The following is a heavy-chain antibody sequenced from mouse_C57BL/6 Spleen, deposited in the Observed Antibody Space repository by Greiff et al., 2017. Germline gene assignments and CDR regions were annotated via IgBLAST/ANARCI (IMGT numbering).Heavy chain of an antibody. D-gene: IGHD2-1*01. CDR1: GFTFTDYY. J-gene: IGHJ2*01. CDR3: ARDYGNYFFDY. CDR2: IRNKANGYTT. Sequence: EVNVVESGGGLVQPGGSLSLSCAASGFTFTDYYMSWVRQPPGKALEWLGFIRNKANGYTTEYSASVKGRFTISRDNSQSILYLQMNALRAEDSATYYCARDYGNYFFDYWGQGTTLTVSS. V-gene: IGHV7-3*01.